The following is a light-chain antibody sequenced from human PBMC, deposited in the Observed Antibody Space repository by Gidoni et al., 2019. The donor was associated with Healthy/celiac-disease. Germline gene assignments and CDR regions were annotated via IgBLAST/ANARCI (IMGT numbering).Light chain of an antibody. Sequence: QSALTQPASVSGSPGQSIPISCTGTSSDVGGYNYVSWYQQPPGKAPKLMIYEVSNRPSGVSNRFSGSKSGNTASLTISGLQAEDEADYYCSSYTSSSTHVVFGGGIKLTVL. CDR1: SSDVGGYNY. V-gene: IGLV2-14*01. CDR3: SSYTSSSTHVV. J-gene: IGLJ2*01. CDR2: EVS.